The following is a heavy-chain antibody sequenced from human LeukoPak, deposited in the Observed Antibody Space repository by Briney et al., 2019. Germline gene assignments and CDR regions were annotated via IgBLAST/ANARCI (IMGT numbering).Heavy chain of an antibody. CDR1: GFTFSSYA. D-gene: IGHD6-19*01. J-gene: IGHJ4*02. CDR3: AKDRWGIAVAAVDFDY. V-gene: IGHV3-23*01. CDR2: ISGSGGST. Sequence: PGGSLRLSCAASGFTFSSYAMSWVRQAPGKGLEWVSAISGSGGSTYYADSVKGRFTISRDHSKNTLYLQMNSLRAEDTAVYYCAKDRWGIAVAAVDFDYWGQGTLVTVSS.